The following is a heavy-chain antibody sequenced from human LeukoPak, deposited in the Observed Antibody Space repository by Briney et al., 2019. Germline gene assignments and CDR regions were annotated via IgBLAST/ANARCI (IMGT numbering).Heavy chain of an antibody. D-gene: IGHD2-8*01. J-gene: IGHJ5*02. CDR2: IYYSGDT. V-gene: IGHV4-59*01. CDR1: GGSISGYY. CDR3: ARVSTNGVSNWFDP. Sequence: PSETLSLTCTVSGGSISGYYWSWIRQPPGKGLEWIGYIYYSGDTICNPSLKSRVTMSVDRSTNQFSLKLSSVTASDTAVYYCARVSTNGVSNWFDPWGQGTLVTVSS.